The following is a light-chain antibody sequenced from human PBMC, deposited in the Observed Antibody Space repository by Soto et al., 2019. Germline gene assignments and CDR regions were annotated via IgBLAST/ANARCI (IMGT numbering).Light chain of an antibody. CDR1: QSVSSSY. CDR2: AAS. J-gene: IGKJ1*01. V-gene: IGKV3-20*01. Sequence: EIVLTQSPGTLSLSLGERATLSCRAIQSVSSSYLAWYQQKPGQAPRLLIYAASSRATGIPDRFSGSGSETDFTLTISRLEPEDFAVYYCQQYDSSPEWTFGQGTKVDIK. CDR3: QQYDSSPEWT.